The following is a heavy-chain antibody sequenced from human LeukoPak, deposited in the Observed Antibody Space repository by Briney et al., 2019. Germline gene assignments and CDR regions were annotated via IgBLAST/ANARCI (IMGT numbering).Heavy chain of an antibody. D-gene: IGHD7-27*01. CDR3: ARDTDSWGPVYYYYGMDV. CDR1: GYTFTSYG. Sequence: ASVKVSCKASGYTFTSYGISWVRQAPGQGLEWMGWISAYNGNTNYAQKLQGRVTMTTDTSTSTAYMELRSLRSDDTAVYYCARDTDSWGPVYYYYGMDVWGQGTTVTVSS. CDR2: ISAYNGNT. J-gene: IGHJ6*02. V-gene: IGHV1-18*01.